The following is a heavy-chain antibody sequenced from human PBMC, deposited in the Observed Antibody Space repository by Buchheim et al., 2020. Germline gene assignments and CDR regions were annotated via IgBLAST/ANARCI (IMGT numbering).Heavy chain of an antibody. V-gene: IGHV1-69*01. J-gene: IGHJ4*02. CDR2: IIPISSTA. Sequence: QVQLVQSGAEVKKPGSSVKVSCRASGGTFSNYAIFWVRQAPGQGLEWMGGIIPISSTANYAQKFKGRVTITADESTSTGYMELSSLRSEDTAVYYCARQSSGWYSGFDYWGQGTL. CDR3: ARQSSGWYSGFDY. D-gene: IGHD6-19*01. CDR1: GGTFSNYA.